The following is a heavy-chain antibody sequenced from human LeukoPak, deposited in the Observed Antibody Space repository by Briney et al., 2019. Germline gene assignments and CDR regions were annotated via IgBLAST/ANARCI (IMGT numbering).Heavy chain of an antibody. CDR3: ARGVYIAAAQYGY. V-gene: IGHV4-59*01. CDR2: IYYSGTT. CDR1: GGSISSYY. D-gene: IGHD6-13*01. J-gene: IGHJ4*02. Sequence: SETLSLTCTVSGGSISSYYWSWIRQPPGKGLEWIGYIYYSGTTNYNPSLKSRVTISVDTSKNQVSLKLSSVTAADTAVYYCARGVYIAAAQYGYWGQGTLVTVSS.